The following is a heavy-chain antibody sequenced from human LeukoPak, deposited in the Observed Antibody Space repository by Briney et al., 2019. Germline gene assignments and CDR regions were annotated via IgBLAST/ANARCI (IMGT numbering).Heavy chain of an antibody. CDR2: INHSGGT. D-gene: IGHD3-10*01. V-gene: IGHV4-34*01. CDR3: ARVGGYDEFDY. J-gene: IGHJ4*02. CDR1: GGSFSGYY. Sequence: SETLSLTCAVYGGSFSGYYWSWIRQPPGKGLEWIGEINHSGGTNYNPSLRSRVTISVDTSKNQLSLKVSSVTAADTAIYYCARVGGYDEFDYWGQGTLVTVSS.